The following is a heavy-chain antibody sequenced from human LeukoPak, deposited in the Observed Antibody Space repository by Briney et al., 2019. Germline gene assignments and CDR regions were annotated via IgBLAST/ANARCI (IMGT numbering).Heavy chain of an antibody. J-gene: IGHJ4*02. Sequence: GGSLRLSCAASGFTFSSYAMSWVRQAPGKGLEWVSSISGSGGSTDYADSVKGRFTTSRDNSMNTLFLQMNSLRAEDTAVYYCARDFSHSAWDYWGQGTLVTVSS. CDR2: ISGSGGST. CDR3: ARDFSHSAWDY. D-gene: IGHD6-19*01. CDR1: GFTFSSYA. V-gene: IGHV3-23*01.